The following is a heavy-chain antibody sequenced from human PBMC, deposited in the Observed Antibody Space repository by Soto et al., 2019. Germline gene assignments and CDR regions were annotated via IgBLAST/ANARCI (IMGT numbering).Heavy chain of an antibody. D-gene: IGHD5-18*01. CDR1: GFTFSSYG. J-gene: IGHJ4*02. CDR3: ARGGYSYGYWSWYFDY. V-gene: IGHV3-33*01. CDR2: IWYDGSNK. Sequence: VQLVESGGGVVQPGRSLRLSCAASGFTFSSYGMHWVRQAPGKGLEWVAVIWYDGSNKYYADSVKGRFTISRDNSKNTLYLQMNSLRAEDTAVYYCARGGYSYGYWSWYFDYWGQGTLVTVSS.